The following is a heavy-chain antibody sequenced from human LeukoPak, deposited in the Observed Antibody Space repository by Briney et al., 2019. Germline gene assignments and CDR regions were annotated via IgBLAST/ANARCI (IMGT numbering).Heavy chain of an antibody. CDR2: ISYDGSNK. J-gene: IGHJ3*02. D-gene: IGHD2-2*01. Sequence: GGSLRLSCAASGFTFSSYAMHWVRQAPGKGLEWVAVISYDGSNKYYADSVKGRFTISRDNSKNTLYLQMNSLRAEDTAVYYCARDGPFVPAVYAFDIWGQGTMVTVSS. CDR3: ARDGPFVPAVYAFDI. CDR1: GFTFSSYA. V-gene: IGHV3-30-3*01.